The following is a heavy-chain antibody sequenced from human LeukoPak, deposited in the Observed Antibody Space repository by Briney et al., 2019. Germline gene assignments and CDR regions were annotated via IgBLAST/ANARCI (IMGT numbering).Heavy chain of an antibody. D-gene: IGHD4-17*01. CDR3: AREFSVTTGAFDI. Sequence: SQTLSLTCTVSGGSISSGGYYWSWIRQHPGKGLEWIGYIYYSGSTYYNPSLKSRATISVDTSKNQFSLKLSSVTAADTAVYYCAREFSVTTGAFDIWGQGTMVTVSS. CDR2: IYYSGST. V-gene: IGHV4-31*03. J-gene: IGHJ3*02. CDR1: GGSISSGGYY.